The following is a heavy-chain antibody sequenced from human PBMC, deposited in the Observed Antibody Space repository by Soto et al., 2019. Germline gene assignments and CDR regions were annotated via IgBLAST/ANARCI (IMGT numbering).Heavy chain of an antibody. CDR2: ISGSGGST. CDR3: AKGGSITLFSAS. D-gene: IGHD3-3*01. CDR1: WVTFRDYT. J-gene: IGHJ5*02. Sequence: AAAWVTFRDYTRRLVRPAPGKGLEWVSAISGSGGSTYYADSVKGRFTISRDNSKNTLYLQMNSLRAVDTSVYYCAKGGSITLFSASWGQGNLVTVSS. V-gene: IGHV3-23*01.